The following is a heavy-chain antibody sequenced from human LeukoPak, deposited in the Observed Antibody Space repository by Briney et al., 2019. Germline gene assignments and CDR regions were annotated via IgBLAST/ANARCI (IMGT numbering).Heavy chain of an antibody. V-gene: IGHV1-18*01. Sequence: ASVKVSCKASGYTFTSYGISGVRQPPGQGLEGMGWINAYNCNTNYAQKLQCRVTLTTDTSTSTDYMELRSLRSDDTAVYSCARVTGIMITFGGFTWYTWGDYWGQGTLVTVSS. J-gene: IGHJ4*02. CDR1: GYTFTSYG. CDR2: INAYNCNT. D-gene: IGHD3-16*01. CDR3: ARVTGIMITFGGFTWYTWGDY.